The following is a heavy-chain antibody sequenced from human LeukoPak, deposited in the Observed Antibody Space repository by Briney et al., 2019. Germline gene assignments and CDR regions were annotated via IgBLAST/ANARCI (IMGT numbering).Heavy chain of an antibody. D-gene: IGHD3-9*01. CDR2: IFHSGNT. Sequence: KPSETLSLTCTVSGDSIINDNSYRGWVRQPPGKGLEWIGGIFHSGNTYYNPSLGSRVSISIDTSKNQFSLKLNSMTAADTAVYYCARSGVWLLTRANWGQGTLVTVSS. J-gene: IGHJ4*02. V-gene: IGHV4-39*01. CDR3: ARSGVWLLTRAN. CDR1: GDSIINDNSY.